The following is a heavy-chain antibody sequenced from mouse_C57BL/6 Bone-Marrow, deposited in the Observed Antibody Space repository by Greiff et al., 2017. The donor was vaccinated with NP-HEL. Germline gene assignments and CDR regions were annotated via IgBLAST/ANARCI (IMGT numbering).Heavy chain of an antibody. D-gene: IGHD4-1*01. V-gene: IGHV1-50*01. Sequence: VQLQQPGAELVKPGASVKLSCKASGSTFTSYWLQWVKQRPGQGLEWIGHLDPSDSYTNYNQKFQGKAPVTVDTSSSTAYMQLSSLTSEDSAVYYCARFWDDFDYWGQGTTLTVSS. CDR3: ARFWDDFDY. J-gene: IGHJ2*01. CDR1: GSTFTSYW. CDR2: LDPSDSYT.